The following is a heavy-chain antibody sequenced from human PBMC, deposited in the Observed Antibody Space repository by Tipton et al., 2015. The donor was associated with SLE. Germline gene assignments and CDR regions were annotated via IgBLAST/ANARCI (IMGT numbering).Heavy chain of an antibody. CDR2: IYTSGSI. CDR1: GGSISSGSYY. Sequence: TLSLTCTVSGGSISSGSYYWTWIRQPAGKGLEWIGHIYTSGSINYNPSPKSRVTTSVDTSKNQFSLKLSSVTAADTAVYYCARAGGVPAAITDAFDIWGQGTMVTVSS. D-gene: IGHD2-2*02. J-gene: IGHJ3*02. V-gene: IGHV4-61*09. CDR3: ARAGGVPAAITDAFDI.